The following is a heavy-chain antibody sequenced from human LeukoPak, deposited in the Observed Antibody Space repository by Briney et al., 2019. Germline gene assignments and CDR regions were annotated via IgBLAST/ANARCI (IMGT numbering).Heavy chain of an antibody. CDR2: INAGNGNT. J-gene: IGHJ4*01. CDR1: GYTFTNYA. V-gene: IGHV1-3*01. CDR3: ARVISDCANFNCFKGYFDY. D-gene: IGHD5/OR15-5a*01. Sequence: ASVKVSCKASGYTFTNYAIHWVRQAPGQGLEWMGWINAGNGNTKYSQEFQARVTITRDTSANIAYMELSSLGSEDTAVYYCARVISDCANFNCFKGYFDYWGQGTPVIVSS.